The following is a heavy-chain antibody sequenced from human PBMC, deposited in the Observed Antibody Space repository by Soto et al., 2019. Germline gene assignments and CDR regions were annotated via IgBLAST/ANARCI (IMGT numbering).Heavy chain of an antibody. D-gene: IGHD1-26*01. CDR3: ARESALRYSGSYLYYGMDV. V-gene: IGHV3-48*02. CDR2: ISSSNRTI. J-gene: IGHJ6*02. Sequence: PGGSLRLSCAASGFTFRSYSMNWVRQAPGKGLEWVSYISSSNRTINYADSVKGRFIISRDNAKNSLYLQMHSLRDEDTAVYYCARESALRYSGSYLYYGMDVWGQGTTVTVSS. CDR1: GFTFRSYS.